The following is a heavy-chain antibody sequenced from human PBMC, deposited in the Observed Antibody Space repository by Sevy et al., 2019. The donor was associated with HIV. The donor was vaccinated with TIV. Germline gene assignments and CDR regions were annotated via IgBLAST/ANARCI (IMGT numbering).Heavy chain of an antibody. CDR1: GFTFSSYA. Sequence: GGSLRLSCAASGFTFSSYAMSWVRQAPGKGLEWVSAISGSGGSTYYADSVKGRFTISRDNSKNTLYLQMNSLRAEDTAVYYGAKVKWFGELLSFFDYWGQGTLVTVSS. J-gene: IGHJ4*02. CDR3: AKVKWFGELLSFFDY. CDR2: ISGSGGST. D-gene: IGHD3-10*01. V-gene: IGHV3-23*01.